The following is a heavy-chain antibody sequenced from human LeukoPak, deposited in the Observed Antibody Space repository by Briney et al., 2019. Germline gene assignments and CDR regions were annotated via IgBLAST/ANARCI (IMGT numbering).Heavy chain of an antibody. CDR2: IHTSRST. D-gene: IGHD7-27*01. V-gene: IGHV4-61*02. CDR3: ARVWNRGWLDP. J-gene: IGHJ5*02. CDR1: GGSISSGDYY. Sequence: SETLSLTCTVSGGSISSGDYYWTWIRQPAGKGLEWIGRIHTSRSTNYKPSLQSRVTIAIDTSKNQFSLKLSSVTAADTAVYYCARVWNRGWLDPWGQGTLVTVSS.